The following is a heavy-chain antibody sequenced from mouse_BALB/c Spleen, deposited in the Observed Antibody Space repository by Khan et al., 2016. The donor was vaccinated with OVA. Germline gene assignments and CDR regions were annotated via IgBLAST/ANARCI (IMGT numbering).Heavy chain of an antibody. CDR3: ARGNYYGYTMDY. Sequence: EVQLVESGPGLVKPSQSLSLTCTVTGYSITSNYAWNWIRQFPGNKLEWMGYISYSGLTSYNPSLKSRISITRDTSKNQFFLQLNSVTTEDTATYSCARGNYYGYTMDYWGQGTSVTVSS. J-gene: IGHJ4*01. D-gene: IGHD1-1*01. V-gene: IGHV3-2*02. CDR1: GYSITSNYA. CDR2: ISYSGLT.